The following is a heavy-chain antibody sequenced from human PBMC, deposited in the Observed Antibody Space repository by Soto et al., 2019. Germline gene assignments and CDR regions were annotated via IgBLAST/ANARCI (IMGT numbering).Heavy chain of an antibody. J-gene: IGHJ6*02. CDR3: ARQLGDFWSGSSYYYYGMDV. Sequence: XESLKISCKGSGYSFTSYWIGWVRQMPGKGLEWMGIIYPGDSDTRYSPSFQGQVTLSADTSINTAYLQWSSLKASDTAMYYCARQLGDFWSGSSYYYYGMDVWGQGTAVTVSS. D-gene: IGHD3-3*01. CDR2: IYPGDSDT. CDR1: GYSFTSYW. V-gene: IGHV5-51*01.